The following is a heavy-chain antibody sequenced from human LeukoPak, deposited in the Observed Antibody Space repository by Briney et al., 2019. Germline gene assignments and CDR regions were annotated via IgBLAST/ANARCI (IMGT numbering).Heavy chain of an antibody. CDR2: INVDGSST. CDR3: ARGGYDGFDY. D-gene: IGHD5-12*01. J-gene: IGHJ4*02. CDR1: GFTFSNYW. Sequence: GGSLRLSCAASGFTFSNYWMHWVRQAPGKGLVWVSLINVDGSSTSYADSVKGRFTISRDNAKNTLFLQMNSLRAEDTAVYYCARGGYDGFDYWGQGTLVTVSS. V-gene: IGHV3-74*01.